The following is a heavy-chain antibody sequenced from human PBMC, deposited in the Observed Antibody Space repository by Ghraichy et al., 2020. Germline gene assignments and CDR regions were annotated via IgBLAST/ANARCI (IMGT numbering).Heavy chain of an antibody. Sequence: GESLNISCVGSGFTLSRYYMSWVRQAPGKGLEWVANINEAGSEKNYVDSVKGRFIISKDNAKNSLSLQMNSLRGEETALYYCAKDSTRCNGCAFGIWGQGTIVTVFS. J-gene: IGHJ3*02. V-gene: IGHV3-7*01. CDR2: INEAGSEK. CDR3: AKDSTRCNGCAFGI. CDR1: GFTLSRYY. D-gene: IGHD2-2*01.